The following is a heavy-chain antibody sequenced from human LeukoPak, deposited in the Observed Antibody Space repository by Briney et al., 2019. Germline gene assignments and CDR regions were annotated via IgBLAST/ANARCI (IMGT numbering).Heavy chain of an antibody. J-gene: IGHJ4*02. CDR1: GGSISSSSYY. CDR3: ARVDTDESY. D-gene: IGHD3-9*01. V-gene: IGHV4-39*07. CDR2: IYYSGST. Sequence: SETLSLTCTVSGGSISSSSYYWGWVRQPPGKGLEWIANIYYSGSTYYSPSLRSRVTISVDTSKNQFSLKLSSVTAADTAVYYCARVDTDESYWGQGTLVTVSS.